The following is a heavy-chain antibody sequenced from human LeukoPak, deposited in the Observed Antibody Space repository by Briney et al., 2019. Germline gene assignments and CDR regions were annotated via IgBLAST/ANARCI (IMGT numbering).Heavy chain of an antibody. CDR1: GGSFSGYY. CDR3: ASIEAAAGTVDY. CDR2: INHSGST. D-gene: IGHD6-13*01. V-gene: IGHV4-34*01. J-gene: IGHJ4*02. Sequence: SETLSLTCAVYGGSFSGYYWSWIRQPPGKGLEWIGEINHSGSTNYNPSLKSRVTISVDTSKNQFSLKLSSVTAAGTAVYYCASIEAAAGTVDYWGQGTLVTVSS.